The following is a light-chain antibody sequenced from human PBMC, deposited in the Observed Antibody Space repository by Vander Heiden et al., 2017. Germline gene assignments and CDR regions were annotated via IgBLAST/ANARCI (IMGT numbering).Light chain of an antibody. J-gene: IGLJ3*02. Sequence: QSELTQPPSVSGAPGQRVTISGTGDRFNIGGGYDVHWYQQLPGRAPTLLIYGNSNRPSGVPGRFSDSRSGTSAFLDITGLQAEDEAVYYCQSYDSSLSVVFGGGTKVTVL. CDR2: GNS. V-gene: IGLV1-40*01. CDR3: QSYDSSLSVV. CDR1: RFNIGGGYD.